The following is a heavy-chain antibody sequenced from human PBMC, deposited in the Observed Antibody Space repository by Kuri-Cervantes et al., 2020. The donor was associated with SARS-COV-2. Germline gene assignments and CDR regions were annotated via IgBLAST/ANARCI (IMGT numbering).Heavy chain of an antibody. D-gene: IGHD3-22*01. CDR2: IYHSGST. CDR1: DGSISNYY. J-gene: IGHJ5*02. V-gene: IGHV4-59*01. CDR3: ARGGTYYYDRSGFVWFDP. Sequence: SETLSLTCTVSDGSISNYYWSWIRQPPGKGLEWIGYIYHSGSTNYNPSLNSRVTISIDTSKNQFALRLSTVTAADTAVYYCARGGTYYYDRSGFVWFDPWGQGTLVTVSS.